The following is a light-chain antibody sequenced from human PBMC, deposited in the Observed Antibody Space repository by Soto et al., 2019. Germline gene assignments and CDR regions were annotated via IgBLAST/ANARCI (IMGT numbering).Light chain of an antibody. J-gene: IGKJ3*01. Sequence: EVVLTQSPVTLSLSPGERATLSCRASQSVSSYLAWYQHKPGQAPRLLIYGASTKSTGTPDRFSGSGSGTDFTLNISRLEPEDFAVYYCQQYGSSPFTVGTGTKVEI. CDR3: QQYGSSPFT. V-gene: IGKV3-20*01. CDR1: QSVSSY. CDR2: GAS.